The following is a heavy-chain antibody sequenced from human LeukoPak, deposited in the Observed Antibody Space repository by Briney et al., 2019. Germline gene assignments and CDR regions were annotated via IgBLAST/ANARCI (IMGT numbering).Heavy chain of an antibody. CDR1: GFTFSCYS. V-gene: IGHV3-21*04. D-gene: IGHD6-6*01. J-gene: IGHJ4*02. Sequence: AGGSLRLSCSASGFTFSCYSMNSVPQAPGKVLGWVSPISSNSSYIYYADSVKGRFTISSDNPKHPLYLQLNSLRAEDTVVYYCARDLGIAARRSFDYWGQGTLVTVSS. CDR3: ARDLGIAARRSFDY. CDR2: ISSNSSYI.